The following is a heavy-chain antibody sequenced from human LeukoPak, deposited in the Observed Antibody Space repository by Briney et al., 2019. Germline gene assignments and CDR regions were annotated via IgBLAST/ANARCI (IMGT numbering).Heavy chain of an antibody. D-gene: IGHD6-19*01. J-gene: IGHJ4*02. CDR2: THYRSKWYN. Sequence: SQTLSLTCAISGDSVSSDSATWIWIRQSPSRGLEWLGRTHYRSKWYNDYAVSLQGRISVNPNTSKNQFSLQLNSVTPEDTALYYCARAPHGSGCDYWGQGTLVTVSA. CDR1: GDSVSSDSAT. CDR3: ARAPHGSGCDY. V-gene: IGHV6-1*01.